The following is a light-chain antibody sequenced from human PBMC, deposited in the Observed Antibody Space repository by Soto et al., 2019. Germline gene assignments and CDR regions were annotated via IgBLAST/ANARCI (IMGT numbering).Light chain of an antibody. J-gene: IGLJ2*01. CDR3: TSYTSSSTVV. Sequence: QSALTQPASVSGSPGQSITISCTGTSSDVGGYNFVSWYQQHPGKAPKVMIYDVSNRPSGVSNRCSGSKSGNTASLTISGLQAEDEADYYCTSYTSSSTVVFGGGTKLTVL. CDR2: DVS. CDR1: SSDVGGYNF. V-gene: IGLV2-14*03.